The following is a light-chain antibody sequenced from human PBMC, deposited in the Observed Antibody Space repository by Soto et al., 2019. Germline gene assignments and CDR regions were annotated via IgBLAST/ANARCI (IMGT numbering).Light chain of an antibody. V-gene: IGKV3-20*01. J-gene: IGKJ1*01. Sequence: EIVLTQSPGTLSLFPGERATLSCRASQSISSNYLAWYQQKPGQAPRLLIHGASNRATGIPDRFSGAGSGTDFTLTISRLEPADFAVYYCHQYGSAPAWTSGQGTKVEIK. CDR1: QSISSNY. CDR2: GAS. CDR3: HQYGSAPAWT.